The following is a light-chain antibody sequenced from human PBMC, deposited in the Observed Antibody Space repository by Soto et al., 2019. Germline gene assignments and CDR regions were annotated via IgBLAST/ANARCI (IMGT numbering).Light chain of an antibody. Sequence: QSALTQPASVSGSPGQPITISCTGTSSDVGAYDYVSWYQQHPGKAPKLIIYDVSDRPSGVSNRFSGSKSDNTAALTISGLEAEDEADYYCCSFASSSSVVFGGGTKLTVL. CDR1: SSDVGAYDY. CDR2: DVS. J-gene: IGLJ2*01. V-gene: IGLV2-14*01. CDR3: CSFASSSSVV.